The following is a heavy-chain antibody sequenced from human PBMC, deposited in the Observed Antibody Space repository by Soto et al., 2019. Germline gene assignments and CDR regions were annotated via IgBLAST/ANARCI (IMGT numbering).Heavy chain of an antibody. V-gene: IGHV4-30-4*01. CDR2: IYYSGST. J-gene: IGHJ4*02. CDR3: ARATRTRFLEWSPPDY. D-gene: IGHD3-3*01. CDR1: GGSISSGDYY. Sequence: QVQLQESGPGLVKPSQTLSLTCTVSGGSISSGDYYWSWIRQPPGKGLEWIGYIYYSGSTYYNPSLKSRVTIPVDTSKNQFTLKVSSVTAADTAVYYCARATRTRFLEWSPPDYWGQGTLVTVSS.